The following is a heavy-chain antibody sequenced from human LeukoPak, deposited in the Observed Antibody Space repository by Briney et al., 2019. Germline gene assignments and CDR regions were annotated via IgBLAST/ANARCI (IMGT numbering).Heavy chain of an antibody. J-gene: IGHJ4*02. V-gene: IGHV3-30*04. CDR3: AKGERGLLWFGELFYYFEY. Sequence: GGSLRLSCAASGFTFSSYAMHWVRQAPGKGLEWVAVISYDGSNKYYADSVKGRFNISRDNSKNTLYLQMNSLRAEDTAVYYCAKGERGLLWFGELFYYFEYWGQGTLVTVSS. CDR1: GFTFSSYA. CDR2: ISYDGSNK. D-gene: IGHD3-10*01.